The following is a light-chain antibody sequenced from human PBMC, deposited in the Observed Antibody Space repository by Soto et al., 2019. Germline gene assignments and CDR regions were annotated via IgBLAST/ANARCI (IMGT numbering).Light chain of an antibody. CDR1: QSVSGW. J-gene: IGKJ1*01. Sequence: DIRMTQSPSTLSASVGVTVTVTCRASQSVSGWLAWYQQKPGQAPKLLIYDASAWPRGVPSRFSGSGSGTKFTLTIASLKPDDFAAYYCQQYETSPGTFGPGTQVDIK. V-gene: IGKV1-5*01. CDR2: DAS. CDR3: QQYETSPGT.